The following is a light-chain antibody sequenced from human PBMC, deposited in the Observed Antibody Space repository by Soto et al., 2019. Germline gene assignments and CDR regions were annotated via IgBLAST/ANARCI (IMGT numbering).Light chain of an antibody. CDR2: GAS. Sequence: EIVMTQSPATLSVSPGERATLSCRASQSVSSNLAWYQQKPGQAPRLLIYGASTRATGIPARFSGSGSGTESTLPITSLQSENFAVYYCQKKNNWPPGVTFGPGTKGDIK. CDR3: QKKNNWPPGVT. V-gene: IGKV3-15*01. J-gene: IGKJ3*01. CDR1: QSVSSN.